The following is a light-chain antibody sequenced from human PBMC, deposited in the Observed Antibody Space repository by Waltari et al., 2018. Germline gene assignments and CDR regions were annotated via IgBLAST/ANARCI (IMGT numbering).Light chain of an antibody. CDR3: QQYYSTPRT. V-gene: IGKV4-1*01. CDR1: QSLLYVSNNKNY. J-gene: IGKJ1*01. Sequence: DIVMTQSPDSLAVYLGERATISCRSSQSLLYVSNNKNYLAWYQQKPGQPPKLLISWASTRESGVPDRFSGSVSGTDFTLTISRLQAADVAVYYCQQYYSTPRTFGQGTRVEIK. CDR2: WAS.